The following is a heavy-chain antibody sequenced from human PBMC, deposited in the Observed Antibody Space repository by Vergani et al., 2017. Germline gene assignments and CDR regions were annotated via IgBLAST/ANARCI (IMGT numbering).Heavy chain of an antibody. V-gene: IGHV5-10-1*03. J-gene: IGHJ6*02. CDR2: IDPSDSYT. CDR1: GYIFTSYW. CDR3: ARRGYDGSGSYYYYYYGMDG. D-gene: IGHD3-10*01. Sequence: EVQLVPSGAEVKKPGESLRISCNGSGYIFTSYWISCVRQLPGKGLEWMGRIDPSDSYTNYSPSFQGHVTISADKSISTAYLQWSSLKASDTAMYYCARRGYDGSGSYYYYYYGMDGWGQGTTVTVSS.